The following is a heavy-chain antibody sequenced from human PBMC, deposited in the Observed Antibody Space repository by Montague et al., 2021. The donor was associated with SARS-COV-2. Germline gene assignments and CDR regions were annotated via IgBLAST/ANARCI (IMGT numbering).Heavy chain of an antibody. V-gene: IGHV3-23*01. CDR2: ISDSGGST. J-gene: IGHJ6*02. CDR1: RFIFSNYP. D-gene: IGHD5-18*01. CDR3: AKEGRRIKLWLHPGSSGVDV. Sequence: SLRLSCAASRFIFSNYPMSWVRQAPGKGLEWVSGISDSGGSTYYADPVKGRFTISRDNSKNALYLQMNSLRAEDTAVYYCAKEGRRIKLWLHPGSSGVDVWGQGTTVTVSS.